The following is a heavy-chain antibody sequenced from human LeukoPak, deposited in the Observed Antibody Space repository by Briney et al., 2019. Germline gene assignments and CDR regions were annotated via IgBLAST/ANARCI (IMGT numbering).Heavy chain of an antibody. Sequence: PGGSLRLSCVASGFSFSVYTMSWVRQAPGKGLEWISAVSASGDKTYYADSVKGRFTVSRDNSKDTLYLRMNSLRAEDTALYYCARDIHDSSGYYYDYWGQGTLVTVSS. CDR2: VSASGDKT. D-gene: IGHD3-22*01. CDR1: GFSFSVYT. J-gene: IGHJ4*02. V-gene: IGHV3-23*01. CDR3: ARDIHDSSGYYYDY.